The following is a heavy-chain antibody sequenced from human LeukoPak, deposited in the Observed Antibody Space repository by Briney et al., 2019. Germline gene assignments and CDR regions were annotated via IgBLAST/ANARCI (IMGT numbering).Heavy chain of an antibody. V-gene: IGHV3-11*04. Sequence: GGSLRLSCAASGFTFSDYYMSWIRQAPGKGLEWVSYISSSGSTIYYADSVKGRFTISRDNAKNSLYLQMNSLKAEDTAVYYCARDLAPYYPDYWGQGTLVTVSS. CDR1: GFTFSDYY. CDR2: ISSSGSTI. D-gene: IGHD3-10*01. CDR3: ARDLAPYYPDY. J-gene: IGHJ4*02.